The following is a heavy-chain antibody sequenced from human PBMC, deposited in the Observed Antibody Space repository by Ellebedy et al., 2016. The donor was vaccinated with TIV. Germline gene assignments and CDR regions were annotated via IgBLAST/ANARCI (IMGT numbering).Heavy chain of an antibody. V-gene: IGHV4-39*02. D-gene: IGHD2/OR15-2a*01. Sequence: SETLSLXXNVSGGSISGTYTSYYWGWIRQPPGKGLEWIGSIYDSGRTHYNPSLKSRVTISVDTSKNQFSLKLSSVTAADTAVYYCAREYSLMVAVIEGGHEYHHYGMDVWGRGTTVTVSS. CDR1: GGSISGTYTSYY. J-gene: IGHJ6*02. CDR2: IYDSGRT. CDR3: AREYSLMVAVIEGGHEYHHYGMDV.